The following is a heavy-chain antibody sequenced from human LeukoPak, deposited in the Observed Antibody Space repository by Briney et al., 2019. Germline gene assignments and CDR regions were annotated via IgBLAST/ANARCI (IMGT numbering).Heavy chain of an antibody. CDR3: ARERRPTYYDFWSGYYI. CDR2: INHSRST. V-gene: IGHV4-30-2*01. J-gene: IGHJ4*02. Sequence: SQTLSLTCTVSGGSISSGGYYWSWIRQPPGKGLEWIGEINHSRSTNYNPSLKSRVTISVDTSKNQFSLKLSSVTAADTAVYYCARERRPTYYDFWSGYYIWGQGTLVTVSS. D-gene: IGHD3-3*01. CDR1: GGSISSGGYY.